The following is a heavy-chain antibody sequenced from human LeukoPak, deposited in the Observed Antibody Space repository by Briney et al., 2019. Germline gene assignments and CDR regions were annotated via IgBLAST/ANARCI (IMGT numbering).Heavy chain of an antibody. J-gene: IGHJ5*02. D-gene: IGHD3-10*01. V-gene: IGHV1-18*01. CDR2: ISAYNGNT. CDR1: GYTFTSYG. CDR3: ARDRVVRGVNEGGWFDP. Sequence: ASVKVSCKASGYTFTSYGISWVRQAPGQGLEWMGWISAYNGNTNYAQKLQGRVTMTTDTSTSTAYMELRSLRSDDPAVYYCARDRVVRGVNEGGWFDPWGQGTPVTVSS.